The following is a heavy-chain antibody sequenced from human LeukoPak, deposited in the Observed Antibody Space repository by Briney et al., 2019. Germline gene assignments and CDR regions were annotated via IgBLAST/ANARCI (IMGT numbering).Heavy chain of an antibody. CDR1: GFTFSSYA. V-gene: IGHV3-23*01. Sequence: GGSLRLSCAASGFTFSSYAMSWVRQAPGKGLEWVSAISGSGGSTYYADSVKGRFTISRDNFKNTLYLQMNSLRAEDTAVYYCAKEAGDTAMVDDYFDYWGQGTLVTVSS. D-gene: IGHD5-18*01. J-gene: IGHJ4*02. CDR3: AKEAGDTAMVDDYFDY. CDR2: ISGSGGST.